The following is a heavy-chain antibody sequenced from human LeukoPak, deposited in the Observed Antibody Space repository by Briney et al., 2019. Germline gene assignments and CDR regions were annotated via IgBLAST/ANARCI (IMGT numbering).Heavy chain of an antibody. D-gene: IGHD7-27*01. V-gene: IGHV4-31*03. J-gene: IGHJ4*02. Sequence: SETLSLTCTVSGGSLSSGGYYWSWIRQHPGTGLEWIGYIYYSGSTYYNPSLKSRVTISVDTSKNQFSLKLSSVTAADTAVYYCARQTGSAPPHFDYWGQGTLVTVSS. CDR1: GGSLSSGGYY. CDR2: IYYSGST. CDR3: ARQTGSAPPHFDY.